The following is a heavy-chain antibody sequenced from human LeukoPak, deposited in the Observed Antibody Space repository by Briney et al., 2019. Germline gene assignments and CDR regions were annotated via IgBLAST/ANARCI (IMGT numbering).Heavy chain of an antibody. CDR1: GGSISSYY. Sequence: SETLSLTCTASGGSISSYYWGWIRQPPGKGLEWIGSIYYSGSTYYNPSLKSRVTISVDTSKNQFSLKLSSVTAADTAVYYCARHLARYFGYYMDVWGKGTTVTISS. CDR2: IYYSGST. V-gene: IGHV4-39*01. D-gene: IGHD3-9*01. J-gene: IGHJ6*03. CDR3: ARHLARYFGYYMDV.